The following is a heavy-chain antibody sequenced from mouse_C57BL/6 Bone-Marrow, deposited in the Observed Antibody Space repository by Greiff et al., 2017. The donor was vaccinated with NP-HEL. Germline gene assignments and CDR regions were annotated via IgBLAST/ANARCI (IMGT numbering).Heavy chain of an antibody. D-gene: IGHD2-1*01. CDR1: GFSFTSYG. J-gene: IGHJ4*01. Sequence: VHLLESGPGLVQPSQCLSITCTVSGFSFTSYGVHWVRQSPGKGLEWLGVIWSGGGTDYNAAFMSRLSITRDNSTSQVYFKMNSLQADDTAIYYCAKGGLCGNLYAMGYWGQGTSVTVSS. CDR3: AKGGLCGNLYAMGY. V-gene: IGHV2-5*01. CDR2: IWSGGGT.